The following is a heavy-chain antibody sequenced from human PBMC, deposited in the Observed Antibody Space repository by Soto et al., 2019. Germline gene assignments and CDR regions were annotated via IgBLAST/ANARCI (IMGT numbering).Heavy chain of an antibody. J-gene: IGHJ4*02. CDR2: ISGSGGST. Sequence: GRSLRLSCAASGFTFSSYAMSWVRQAPGKGLEWVSAISGSGGSTYYADSVKGRFTISRDNSKNTLYLQMNSLRAEDTAVYYCAKVKLEYYYDSSGYYDYWGQGTLVTVSS. CDR3: AKVKLEYYYDSSGYYDY. CDR1: GFTFSSYA. D-gene: IGHD3-22*01. V-gene: IGHV3-23*01.